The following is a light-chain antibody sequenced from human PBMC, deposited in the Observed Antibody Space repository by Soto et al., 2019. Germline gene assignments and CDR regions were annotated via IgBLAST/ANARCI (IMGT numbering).Light chain of an antibody. Sequence: QSVLTQPPSASGSPGQSVTISCTGTSSDVGGYNYVSWYQQHPGKAPKLMIYEVSKRPSGVPDRFSGSKSGNTASLTVSGLQAEDEADYYCSSYAGSHNVFGTGTKVT. CDR2: EVS. J-gene: IGLJ1*01. V-gene: IGLV2-8*01. CDR1: SSDVGGYNY. CDR3: SSYAGSHNV.